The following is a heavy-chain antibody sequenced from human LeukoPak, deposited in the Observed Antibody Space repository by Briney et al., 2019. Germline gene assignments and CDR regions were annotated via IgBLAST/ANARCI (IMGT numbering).Heavy chain of an antibody. CDR3: ARRERIAAAGTVDY. V-gene: IGHV4-39*07. D-gene: IGHD6-13*01. J-gene: IGHJ4*02. CDR2: IYYSGST. Sequence: SETLSLTCTVSGGSISSSSYYWGWIRQPPGMGLEWIGSIYYSGSTYYNPSLKSRVTISVDTSKNQFSLKLSSVTAADTAVYYCARRERIAAAGTVDYWGQGTLVTVSS. CDR1: GGSISSSSYY.